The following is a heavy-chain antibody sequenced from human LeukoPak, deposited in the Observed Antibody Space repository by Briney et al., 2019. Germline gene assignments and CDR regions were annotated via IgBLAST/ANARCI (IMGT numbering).Heavy chain of an antibody. J-gene: IGHJ4*02. V-gene: IGHV4-31*03. D-gene: IGHD3-22*01. CDR3: AREKTYYYDSSGGFDY. CDR2: IYYSGST. Sequence: SETLSLTCTVSGGSISSGGYYWSWIRQHPGKGLEWIGYIYYSGSTYYNPSLKSRVTISVDTSKNRFSLKLSSVTAAGTAVYYCAREKTYYYDSSGGFDYWGQGTLVTVSS. CDR1: GGSISSGGYY.